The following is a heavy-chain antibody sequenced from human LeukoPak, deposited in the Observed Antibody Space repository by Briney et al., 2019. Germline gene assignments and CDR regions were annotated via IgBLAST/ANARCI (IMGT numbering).Heavy chain of an antibody. CDR3: ARGDHVGLGIDY. Sequence: ASVKVSCKASGGTFSSYAISWVRQAPGQGLEWMGGIIPIFGTANYAQKFQGRVTITADKSTSTAYMELSSLRSEDTAVYYCARGDHVGLGIDYWGQGTLVTVSS. CDR2: IIPIFGTA. D-gene: IGHD7-27*01. J-gene: IGHJ4*02. CDR1: GGTFSSYA. V-gene: IGHV1-69*06.